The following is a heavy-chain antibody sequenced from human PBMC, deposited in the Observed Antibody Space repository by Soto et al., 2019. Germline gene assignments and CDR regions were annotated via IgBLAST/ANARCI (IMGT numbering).Heavy chain of an antibody. CDR2: ITDTGGDT. D-gene: IGHD3-10*01. Sequence: EVQLLESGGDLVQPGGSLRLSCVASGITFGRRAMSWVRQAPGEGLEWVSTITDTGGDTKYADSVRGRFTMSRDNSKKPLSLQMNSLRVEDSALYDCARGSTDSYPGSRIFDFWGRGTLVTVSS. CDR1: GITFGRRA. J-gene: IGHJ4*02. V-gene: IGHV3-23*01. CDR3: ARGSTDSYPGSRIFDF.